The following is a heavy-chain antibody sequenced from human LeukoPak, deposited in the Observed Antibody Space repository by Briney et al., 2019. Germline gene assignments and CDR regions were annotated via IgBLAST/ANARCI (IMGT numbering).Heavy chain of an antibody. J-gene: IGHJ4*02. CDR1: GGTINSFY. CDR3: ARGFDH. V-gene: IGHV4-59*01. CDR2: ISYSGIT. Sequence: SETLTLTCTVSGGTINSFYRSWIRQAPGKGLEWIGYISYSGITNYNPSLNSRVTISLDPSKNKFFLKLRAVTAADTALYFCARGFDHWGQGTLVTVSS.